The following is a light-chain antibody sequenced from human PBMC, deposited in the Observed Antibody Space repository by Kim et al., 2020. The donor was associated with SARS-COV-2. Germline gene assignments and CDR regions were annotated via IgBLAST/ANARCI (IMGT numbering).Light chain of an antibody. J-gene: IGLJ3*02. CDR2: DNN. Sequence: QAVLTQPPSVSAAPGQKVTISCSGNNSNIGNNAVSWYQQFPGTAPKLLISDNNKRPSGIPDRFSGPKSGTSATLGITGLQTGDEADYHCGTWDSSLTARVFGGGTQLTVL. V-gene: IGLV1-51*01. CDR3: GTWDSSLTARV. CDR1: NSNIGNNA.